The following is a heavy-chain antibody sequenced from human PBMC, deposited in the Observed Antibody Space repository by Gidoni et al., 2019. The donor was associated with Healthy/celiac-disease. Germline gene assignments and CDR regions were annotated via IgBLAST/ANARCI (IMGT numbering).Heavy chain of an antibody. CDR2: IYYSWST. CDR3: ARDNDYYYPDWSYFDY. CDR1: GGSISSGGYY. J-gene: IGHJ4*02. Sequence: QVQLQESGPGLVKPSQTLYLTSTVSGGSISSGGYYWSCIRQHPGKGLEWIGYIYYSWSTDYNPSLKSRVTISVDTSQNQFSLKLSSVTAADTAVYYCARDNDYYYPDWSYFDYWGQGTLVTVSS. D-gene: IGHD2-21*01. V-gene: IGHV4-31*03.